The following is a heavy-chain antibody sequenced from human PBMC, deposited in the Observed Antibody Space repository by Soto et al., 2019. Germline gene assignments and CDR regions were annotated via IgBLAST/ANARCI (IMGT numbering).Heavy chain of an antibody. CDR2: IYYSGST. CDR1: GGSISSSSYY. Sequence: SETLSLTCTVSGGSISSSSYYWGWIRQPPGKGLEWIGSIYYSGSTYYNPSLKSRVTISVDTSKNQFSLKLSSVTAADTAVYYCARTGSSSSQGYYYYYGMDVWGQGTTVTVSS. J-gene: IGHJ6*02. V-gene: IGHV4-39*01. CDR3: ARTGSSSSQGYYYYYGMDV. D-gene: IGHD6-6*01.